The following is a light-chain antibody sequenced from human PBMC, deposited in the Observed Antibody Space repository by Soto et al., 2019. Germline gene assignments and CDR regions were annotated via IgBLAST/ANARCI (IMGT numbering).Light chain of an antibody. V-gene: IGLV1-44*01. CDR2: SNN. CDR3: AAWDDSLNGPYV. CDR1: SSNIGSNT. Sequence: QSVLTQPPSASGTPGQRVTVPSSGSSSNIGSNTVNSYQQLPGTAPKLLIYSNNQRPSGVPDRFSGSKSGTSASLAISGLQSEDEADYYCAAWDDSLNGPYVFGTGTKVTVL. J-gene: IGLJ1*01.